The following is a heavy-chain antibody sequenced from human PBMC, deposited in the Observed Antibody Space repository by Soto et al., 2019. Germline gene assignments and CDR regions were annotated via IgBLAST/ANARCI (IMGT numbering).Heavy chain of an antibody. CDR1: GGSFSGYY. V-gene: IGHV4-34*01. Sequence: SETLSLTCAVYGGSFSGYYGSWIRQPPGKGLEWIGEINHSGSTNYNPSLKSRVTISVDASKNQFSLKLSSVTAADTAVYYCARVWEDIVVVPAAIGWFDPWGQGTLVTVSS. D-gene: IGHD2-2*02. CDR2: INHSGST. CDR3: ARVWEDIVVVPAAIGWFDP. J-gene: IGHJ5*02.